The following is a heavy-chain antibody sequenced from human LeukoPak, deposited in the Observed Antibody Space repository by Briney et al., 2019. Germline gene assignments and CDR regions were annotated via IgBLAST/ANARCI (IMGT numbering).Heavy chain of an antibody. CDR1: GGSVSSYY. V-gene: IGHV4-59*02. CDR3: ARGGDGYKAPFFDY. Sequence: NSSETLSLTCTVSGGSVSSYYWSWIRQPPGKGLEWIGYVYYSGSTNHNPSLKSRVTILVDTSKNQFSLKLSSVTAADTAVYYCARGGDGYKAPFFDYWGQGSLVTVSS. CDR2: VYYSGST. D-gene: IGHD5-24*01. J-gene: IGHJ4*02.